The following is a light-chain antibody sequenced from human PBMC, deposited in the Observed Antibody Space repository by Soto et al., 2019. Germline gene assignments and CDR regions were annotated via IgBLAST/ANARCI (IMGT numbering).Light chain of an antibody. J-gene: IGKJ1*01. CDR2: HTS. Sequence: EVVLTQSPGTLSLSPGERATLSCRASQSVSNNYLAWYQQKPGQAPRLLIYHTSTRATGIPARFSGSGSGTDFTLTISRLEPEDFAVYFCQQYGSSPTFGQGTKVDI. CDR1: QSVSNNY. CDR3: QQYGSSPT. V-gene: IGKV3-20*01.